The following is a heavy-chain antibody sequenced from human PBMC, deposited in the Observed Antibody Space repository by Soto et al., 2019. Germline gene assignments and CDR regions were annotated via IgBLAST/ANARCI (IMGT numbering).Heavy chain of an antibody. J-gene: IGHJ6*02. Sequence: QVQLQQWGAGLLKPSETLSLTCAVYGGSFSGYYWSWIRQPPGKGLEWIGEINHSGSTNYNPSLKSRVTISVDTSKNQFSLKLSSVTAADTAVYYCARGRHYYGSGSYSTYYYYDYGMDVWGQGTTVTVSS. D-gene: IGHD3-10*01. CDR2: INHSGST. CDR1: GGSFSGYY. V-gene: IGHV4-34*01. CDR3: ARGRHYYGSGSYSTYYYYDYGMDV.